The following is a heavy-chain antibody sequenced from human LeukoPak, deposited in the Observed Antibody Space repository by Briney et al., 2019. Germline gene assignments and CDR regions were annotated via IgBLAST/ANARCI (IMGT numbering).Heavy chain of an antibody. J-gene: IGHJ3*02. CDR1: GGSFSGYY. V-gene: IGHV4-34*01. Sequence: SETLSLTCAVYGGSFSGYYWSWIRQPPGKGLEWIGEIYHSGSTNYSPSLKSRVTISVDTSKNQFSLRLSSVTAADTAVYYCALYVSTYYSDTSASIRGASDIWGQGTVVTVSS. CDR2: IYHSGST. D-gene: IGHD3-22*01. CDR3: ALYVSTYYSDTSASIRGASDI.